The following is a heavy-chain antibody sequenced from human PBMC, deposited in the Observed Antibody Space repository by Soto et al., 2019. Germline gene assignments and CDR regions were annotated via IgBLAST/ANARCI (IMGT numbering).Heavy chain of an antibody. CDR1: GGSFSGYY. Sequence: PSETLSLTCAVCGGSFSGYYCSWIRQPPGKGLEWLGELNDSGGTNYNASLKSRVTISGDMSKNQFSLKLSFVTAADTAMYYCARARGGVQDLGPGTLLAVFS. V-gene: IGHV4-34*01. CDR3: ARARGGVQD. CDR2: LNDSGGT. D-gene: IGHD3-10*01. J-gene: IGHJ1*01.